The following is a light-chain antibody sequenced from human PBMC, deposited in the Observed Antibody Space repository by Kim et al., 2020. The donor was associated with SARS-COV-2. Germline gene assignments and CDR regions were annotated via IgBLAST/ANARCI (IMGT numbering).Light chain of an antibody. Sequence: QAVVTQEPSLTVSPGGTVTLTCGSSTGAVTSGHYPYWFQQKPGQAPRTLIYDTNNKHSWTPARFSGSLLGGKAALTLSGAQPEDEAEYYCLLSYSEVHVFGTGTKVTVL. CDR3: LLSYSEVHV. CDR2: DTN. J-gene: IGLJ1*01. V-gene: IGLV7-46*01. CDR1: TGAVTSGHY.